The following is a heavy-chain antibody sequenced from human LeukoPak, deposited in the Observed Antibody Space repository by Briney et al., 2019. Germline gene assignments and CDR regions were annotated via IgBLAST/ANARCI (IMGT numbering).Heavy chain of an antibody. Sequence: SVKVSCKASVGTFTSYAISWVRQAPGQGLEWMGGIIPIFGTANYAQKFQGRVTITADESTSTAYMELSSLRSEDTAGYYYARATPYDFWSGYSKTKPIYFDYWGQGTLVTVSS. CDR1: VGTFTSYA. CDR2: IIPIFGTA. V-gene: IGHV1-69*13. J-gene: IGHJ4*02. CDR3: ARATPYDFWSGYSKTKPIYFDY. D-gene: IGHD3-3*01.